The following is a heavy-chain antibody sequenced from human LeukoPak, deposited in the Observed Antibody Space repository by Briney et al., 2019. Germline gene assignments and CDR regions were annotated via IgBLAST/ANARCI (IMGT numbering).Heavy chain of an antibody. CDR2: IYYSGST. J-gene: IGHJ3*02. V-gene: IGHV4-59*01. CDR1: GGSISSYY. D-gene: IGHD4-23*01. CDR3: ARLTTMVTSAAFDI. Sequence: SETLSLTCTVSGGSISSYYWSWIRQPPGKGLEWIGYIYYSGSTNYNPSLKSRVTISVDASKNQFSLRLSSVTAADTAVYYCARLTTMVTSAAFDIWGQGTMVTVSS.